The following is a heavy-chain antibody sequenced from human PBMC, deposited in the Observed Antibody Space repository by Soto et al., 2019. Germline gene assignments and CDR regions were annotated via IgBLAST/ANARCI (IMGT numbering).Heavy chain of an antibody. CDR1: GFTFDDYA. Sequence: EVQLVESGGGLVQPGRSLRLSCAASGFTFDDYAMHWVRQAPGKGLEWVSGISWNSGSIGYADSVKGRFTISRDNAKNSLYLQMNSLRAEDTALYYCAKTHSSGWYHDAFDIWGQGTMVTVSS. V-gene: IGHV3-9*01. CDR2: ISWNSGSI. D-gene: IGHD6-19*01. J-gene: IGHJ3*02. CDR3: AKTHSSGWYHDAFDI.